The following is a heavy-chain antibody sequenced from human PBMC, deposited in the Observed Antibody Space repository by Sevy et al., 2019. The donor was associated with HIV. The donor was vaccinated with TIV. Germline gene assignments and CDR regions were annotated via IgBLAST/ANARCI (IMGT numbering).Heavy chain of an antibody. CDR3: ARESASGTLGGVYYYYYNMDV. J-gene: IGHJ6*02. Sequence: GGSLRLSCAASGFTFSSFSMNWVRQAPGKGPEWISYISTRSSAIYCADSMKGRFTISRDNSKNSLYLQMNSLRAEDTAVYYCARESASGTLGGVYYYYYNMDVWGQGTTVTVSS. CDR2: ISTRSSAI. V-gene: IGHV3-48*01. CDR1: GFTFSSFS. D-gene: IGHD6-13*01.